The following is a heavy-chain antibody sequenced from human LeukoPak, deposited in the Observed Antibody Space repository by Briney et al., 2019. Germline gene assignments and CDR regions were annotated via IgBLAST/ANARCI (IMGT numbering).Heavy chain of an antibody. CDR3: ARVDCSGGSCYSYFDY. Sequence: XWVRXXXXQGLEWMGRIIPILGIANYAQKFQGRVTITADKSTSTAYMELSSLRSEDTAVYYCARVDCSGGSCYSYFDYWGQGTLVTVSS. D-gene: IGHD2-15*01. CDR2: IIPILGIA. V-gene: IGHV1-69*04. J-gene: IGHJ4*02.